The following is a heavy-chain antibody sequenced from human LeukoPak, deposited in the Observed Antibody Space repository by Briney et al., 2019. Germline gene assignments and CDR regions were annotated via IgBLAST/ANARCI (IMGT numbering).Heavy chain of an antibody. CDR1: GFTFSSYS. CDR3: ARDLLYYYDSSGYSEDY. V-gene: IGHV3-21*01. D-gene: IGHD3-22*01. Sequence: PGGSLRLSCAASGFTFSSYSMNWVRQAPGKGLEWVSSISSSSYIYYADSVKGRFTISRDNAKNSLYLQMNSLRAEDTAVYYCARDLLYYYDSSGYSEDYWGQGTLVTVSS. CDR2: ISSSSYI. J-gene: IGHJ4*02.